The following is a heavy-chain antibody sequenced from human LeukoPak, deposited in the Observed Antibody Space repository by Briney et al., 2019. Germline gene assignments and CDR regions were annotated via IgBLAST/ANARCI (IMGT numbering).Heavy chain of an antibody. CDR1: GGSFSGYY. J-gene: IGHJ4*02. Sequence: SETLSLTCAVYGGSFSGYYWSWIRQPPGKGLEWIGEISHSGNTNYNPSLQNRVTISVDTSKSQFSLKLSPVTAADTAVYYCARVSLRGYSYGNFDYWGQGTLVTVSS. CDR2: ISHSGNT. CDR3: ARVSLRGYSYGNFDY. D-gene: IGHD5-18*01. V-gene: IGHV4-34*01.